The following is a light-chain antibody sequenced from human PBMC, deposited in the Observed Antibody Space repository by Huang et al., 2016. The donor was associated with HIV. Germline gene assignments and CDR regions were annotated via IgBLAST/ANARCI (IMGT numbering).Light chain of an antibody. CDR2: DAS. CDR1: QSVDTN. CDR3: QQSYSSPRT. Sequence: EILLTQFPGTLSLSPGDRAILSCRASQSVDTNLAWYQQKPGQPPRLLIYDASSRATGIPDRFSGSGSGTDFTLTISRLQPDDFAVYFCQQSYSSPRTFGQGARLDIK. J-gene: IGKJ2*01. V-gene: IGKV3-20*01.